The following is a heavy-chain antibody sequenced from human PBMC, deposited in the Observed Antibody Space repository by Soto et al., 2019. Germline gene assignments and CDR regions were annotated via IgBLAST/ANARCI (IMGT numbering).Heavy chain of an antibody. CDR1: GGTFGSYT. J-gene: IGHJ6*02. CDR2: IIPMFGTA. CDR3: ARQKAMPPHFYSGMDV. D-gene: IGHD2-2*01. V-gene: IGHV1-69*06. Sequence: QVHLVQSGAEVKKPGSSVKVSCTASGGTFGSYTVTWVRQAPGQGLEWMGEIIPMFGTASYAQKFQGRVTLTADKSTTTAHMELSSLSSDDTAVYFCARQKAMPPHFYSGMDVWGQGTTGTVSS.